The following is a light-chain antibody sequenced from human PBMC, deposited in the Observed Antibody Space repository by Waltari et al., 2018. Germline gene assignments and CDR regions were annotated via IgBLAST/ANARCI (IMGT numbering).Light chain of an antibody. CDR2: EVS. J-gene: IGLJ2*01. Sequence: QSALTQPASVSGSPGQSITISCTGTSSDVGSYNLVSWYQQYPGKDPKLLIYEVSKRPSGVSSRFSGSKSGSTASLTISGLQAEDEADYYCCSYAGTNVLFGGGTKLTVL. CDR1: SSDVGSYNL. V-gene: IGLV2-23*02. CDR3: CSYAGTNVL.